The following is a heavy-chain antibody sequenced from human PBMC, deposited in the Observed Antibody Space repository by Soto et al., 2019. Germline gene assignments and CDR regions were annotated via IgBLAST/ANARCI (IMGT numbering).Heavy chain of an antibody. J-gene: IGHJ3*02. CDR1: GGTFSTYS. CDR3: TIGSWSGEVFEI. Sequence: QVQLVQSGAEVKKPGSSVKVSCTDSGGTFSTYSMFWVRQAPGQGLEWMGRIIPMLGIRNYAQRFQDRVTITADKTTATAHRELSSLRSEDTAMYYCTIGSWSGEVFEIWGQGTMVTVSS. CDR2: IIPMLGIR. V-gene: IGHV1-69*02. D-gene: IGHD2-21*01.